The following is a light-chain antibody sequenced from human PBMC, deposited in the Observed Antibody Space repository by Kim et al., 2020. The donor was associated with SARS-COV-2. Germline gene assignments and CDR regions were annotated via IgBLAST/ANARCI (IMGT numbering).Light chain of an antibody. CDR1: QSIGNY. Sequence: EIVLTQSPATLSLSPGERATLSCRASQSIGNYLAWYQQKPGQAPRLLIYDASNRATGIPARFSGSGSGTDFTLTISSLEPEDFAVYYCQQRSNWPPLLTFGGGTKVDIK. CDR2: DAS. CDR3: QQRSNWPPLLT. V-gene: IGKV3-11*01. J-gene: IGKJ4*01.